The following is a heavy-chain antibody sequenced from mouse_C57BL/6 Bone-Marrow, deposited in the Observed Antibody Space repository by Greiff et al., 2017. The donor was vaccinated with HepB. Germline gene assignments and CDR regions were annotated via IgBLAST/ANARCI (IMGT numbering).Heavy chain of an antibody. CDR2: LYPGDGDT. Sequence: VQLQQSGAELVKPGASVKISCKASGYAFRRYWMNWVKQRPGKGLEWIGQLYPGDGDTNYNGKFKGKATLTADKSSSTAYMQLSSLTSEDSAVYFCARSSPSTMVTTYYFDYWGQGTTLTVSS. CDR3: ARSSPSTMVTTYYFDY. D-gene: IGHD2-2*01. J-gene: IGHJ2*01. CDR1: GYAFRRYW. V-gene: IGHV1-80*01.